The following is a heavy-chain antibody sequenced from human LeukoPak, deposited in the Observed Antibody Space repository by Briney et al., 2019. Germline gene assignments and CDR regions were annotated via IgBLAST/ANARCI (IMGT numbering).Heavy chain of an antibody. CDR1: GASLNNNF. Sequence: SETLSLTCTVSGASLNNNFWTWIRQPPGKGLEWIGYIFSSGSAKYNPSLKSRVTISGDTSKNQISLKLSSVTAADTAVYYCARARLTVTTSGSGPDWFDPWGQGTLVTVSS. CDR3: ARARLTVTTSGSGPDWFDP. J-gene: IGHJ5*02. V-gene: IGHV4-59*01. D-gene: IGHD4-17*01. CDR2: IFSSGSA.